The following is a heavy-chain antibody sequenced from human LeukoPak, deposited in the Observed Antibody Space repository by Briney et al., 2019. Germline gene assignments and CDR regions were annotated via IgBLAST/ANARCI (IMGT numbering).Heavy chain of an antibody. V-gene: IGHV1-69*06. Sequence: SVKVSCKASGGTFSSYAISWVRQAPGQGLEWMGGIIPIFGTANYAQKFQGRVTITADKSTSTAYMELSSLRSEDMAVYYCASLGGSVVVAFDIWGQGTMVTVSS. CDR1: GGTFSSYA. CDR2: IIPIFGTA. D-gene: IGHD1-26*01. CDR3: ASLGGSVVVAFDI. J-gene: IGHJ3*02.